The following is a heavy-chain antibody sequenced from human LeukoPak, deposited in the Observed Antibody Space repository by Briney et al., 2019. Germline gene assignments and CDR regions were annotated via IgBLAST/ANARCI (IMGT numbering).Heavy chain of an antibody. J-gene: IGHJ3*02. V-gene: IGHV4-31*03. Sequence: PSQTLSLTCTVSGGSISSGGYYWSWIRQHPGKGLEWIGYIYYSGSTYYNPSLKSRVTISVDTSKNQFSLKLSSVTAADTAVYYCARYSRPFGVRFLEWGFDIWGQGTMVTVSS. CDR2: IYYSGST. CDR1: GGSISSGGYY. CDR3: ARYSRPFGVRFLEWGFDI. D-gene: IGHD3-3*01.